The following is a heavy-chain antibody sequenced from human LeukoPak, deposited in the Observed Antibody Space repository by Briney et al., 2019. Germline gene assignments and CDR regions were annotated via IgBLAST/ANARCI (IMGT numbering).Heavy chain of an antibody. CDR3: ARLTGTYYYYYGMDV. D-gene: IGHD1-20*01. CDR1: GFTFSSYA. Sequence: RGSLRLSCAASGFTFSSYAMSWVRQAPGKGLEWVSAISGSGGSTYYADSVKGRFTISRDNSKNTLYLQMNSLRPEDTALNYCARLTGTYYYYYGMDVWGQGTTVTVSS. V-gene: IGHV3-23*01. CDR2: ISGSGGST. J-gene: IGHJ6*02.